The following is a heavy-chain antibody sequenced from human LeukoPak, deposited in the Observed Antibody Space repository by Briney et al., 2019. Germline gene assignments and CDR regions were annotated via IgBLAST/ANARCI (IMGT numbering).Heavy chain of an antibody. CDR3: ARERQKQRWGAFDI. Sequence: PGGSLRLSCAASGFTFSSYAMHWVRQAPGKGLGWVAVISYDGSNKYYADSVKGRFTISRDNSKNTLYLQMNSVRAEDTAVYYCARERQKQRWGAFDIWGQGTMVTVSS. CDR2: ISYDGSNK. D-gene: IGHD5-18*01. CDR1: GFTFSSYA. V-gene: IGHV3-30-3*01. J-gene: IGHJ3*02.